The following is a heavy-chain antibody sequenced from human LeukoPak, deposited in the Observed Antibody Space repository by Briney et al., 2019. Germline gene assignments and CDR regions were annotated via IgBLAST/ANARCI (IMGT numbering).Heavy chain of an antibody. J-gene: IGHJ4*02. CDR2: ISYDGSNK. D-gene: IGHD3-3*01. CDR1: GFTFSSYG. CDR3: AKEGTYYDFWSGYRGGHFDY. V-gene: IGHV3-30*18. Sequence: GGSLRLSCAASGFTFSSYGMHWVRQAPGKGLEWVAVISYDGSNKYYADSVKGRFTISRDNSKNTLYLQMNSLRAEDTAVYYCAKEGTYYDFWSGYRGGHFDYWGQGTLVTVSS.